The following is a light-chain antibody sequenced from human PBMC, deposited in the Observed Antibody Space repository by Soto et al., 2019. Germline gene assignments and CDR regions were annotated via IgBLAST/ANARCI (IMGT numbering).Light chain of an antibody. V-gene: IGKV1-5*01. CDR1: QSISSW. J-gene: IGKJ5*01. Sequence: DIQVTQSPSTLSASVGDRVTITCRASQSISSWLAWYQQKPGKAPKLLIYDASSLESGVPSRFSGSSSGTDFTLTISSLQPEDFATYYCQQSYTSWWTFGQGTRLEIK. CDR3: QQSYTSWWT. CDR2: DAS.